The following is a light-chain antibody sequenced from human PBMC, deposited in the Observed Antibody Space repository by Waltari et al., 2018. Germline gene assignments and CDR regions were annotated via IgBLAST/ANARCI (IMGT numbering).Light chain of an antibody. CDR2: SAS. V-gene: IGLV1-40*01. Sequence: QPVLPQPPSVSGAPGQSVPIPCPGTSSNIGAPYDVHWYQQLPGPAPKLRIFSASSRPSGVPVRFSGAKAGTSASLAITRRQAEDEADYYCHSYDVDLRGHVFGTGTKVTVL. J-gene: IGLJ1*01. CDR1: SSNIGAPYD. CDR3: HSYDVDLRGHV.